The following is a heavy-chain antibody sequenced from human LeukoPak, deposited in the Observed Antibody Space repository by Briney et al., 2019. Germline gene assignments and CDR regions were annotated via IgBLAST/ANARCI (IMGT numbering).Heavy chain of an antibody. D-gene: IGHD1-26*01. CDR3: ARDPYSGSYGADYYYYMDV. CDR1: GFTFSSYN. Sequence: GGSLRLSCAASGFTFSSYNMNWVRQTPGQGLEWVSSITSGSSHIYYADSVKGRFTISRDNAKSSLYLQMNSLRAEDTAVYYCARDPYSGSYGADYYYYMDVWGRGTTVTISS. J-gene: IGHJ6*03. CDR2: ITSGSSHI. V-gene: IGHV3-21*01.